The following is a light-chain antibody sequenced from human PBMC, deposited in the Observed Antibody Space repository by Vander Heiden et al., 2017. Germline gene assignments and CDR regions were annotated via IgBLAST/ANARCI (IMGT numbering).Light chain of an antibody. J-gene: IGLJ2*01. Sequence: SYALTQPPSVSVSPGPTASITCSGDTLGDKYACWYQQKPGQSPVLVIYQDSKRPSGIPERFSGSNSGNTATLTISGTQAMDEADYYCQAWDSSTAGVVFGGGTKLTVL. V-gene: IGLV3-1*01. CDR3: QAWDSSTAGVV. CDR2: QDS. CDR1: TLGDKY.